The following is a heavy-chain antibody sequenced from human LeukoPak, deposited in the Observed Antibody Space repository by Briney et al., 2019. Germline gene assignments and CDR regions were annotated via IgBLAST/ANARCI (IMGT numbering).Heavy chain of an antibody. D-gene: IGHD6-19*01. V-gene: IGHV4-39*01. Sequence: PSETLSLTCIVSGGSISSSSYYRGWIRQPPGKGLEWIGSIYYSGSTYYNPSLKSRVTISVDTSKNQFSLKLSSVTAADTAVYYCARHRVSSGWFDYWGQGTLVTVSS. CDR2: IYYSGST. J-gene: IGHJ4*02. CDR1: GGSISSSSYY. CDR3: ARHRVSSGWFDY.